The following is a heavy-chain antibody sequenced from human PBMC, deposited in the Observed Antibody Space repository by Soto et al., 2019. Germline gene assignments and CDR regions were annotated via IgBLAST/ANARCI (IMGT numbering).Heavy chain of an antibody. CDR2: INSDGSST. J-gene: IGHJ6*02. D-gene: IGHD5-18*01. CDR3: ARDPGSVGGYISYGMDL. CDR1: GFTFGSYW. Sequence: GGSLRLSCAASGFTFGSYWMHWVRQAPGKGLVWVSRINSDGSSTSYADSVKGRFTISRDNAKNTLYLQMNSLRAEDTAVYYCARDPGSVGGYISYGMDLWGQGTTVPVSS. V-gene: IGHV3-74*01.